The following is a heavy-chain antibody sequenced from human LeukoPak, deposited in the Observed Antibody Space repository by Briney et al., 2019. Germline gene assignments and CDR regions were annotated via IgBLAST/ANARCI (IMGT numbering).Heavy chain of an antibody. Sequence: GGSLRLSCAASGFTFSSYSMNWVRQAPGKGLEWVANIKQDGSEKYYVDPVKGRFTISRDNAKNSLYLQMNSLRAEDTAVYYCARIPAITMVRGVIITYLYFDYWGQGTLVTVSS. D-gene: IGHD3-10*01. J-gene: IGHJ4*02. V-gene: IGHV3-7*01. CDR1: GFTFSSYS. CDR3: ARIPAITMVRGVIITYLYFDY. CDR2: IKQDGSEK.